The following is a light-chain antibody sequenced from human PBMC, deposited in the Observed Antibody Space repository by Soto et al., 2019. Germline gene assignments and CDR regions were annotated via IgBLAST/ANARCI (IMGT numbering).Light chain of an antibody. CDR1: QGIGND. V-gene: IGKV1-6*01. Sequence: AIQLTQSPSSLSASVGDRVTISCRASQGIGNDLAWYQQKPGKAPRLLIFAASNLQSGVPSRFSGSGSGTDFTLTISRLQSEDFATYYCLQLYNFSWTFGQGTKVDIK. CDR3: LQLYNFSWT. J-gene: IGKJ1*01. CDR2: AAS.